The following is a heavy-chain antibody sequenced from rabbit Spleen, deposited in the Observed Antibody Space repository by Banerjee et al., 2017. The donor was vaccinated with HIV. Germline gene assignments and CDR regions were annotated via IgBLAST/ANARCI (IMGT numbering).Heavy chain of an antibody. J-gene: IGHJ6*01. CDR3: ARDAGTSFSTYGMDL. V-gene: IGHV1S40*01. CDR2: IDGGSGVGT. CDR1: GFTLNNYW. Sequence: QSLEESGGDLVKPGASLTLTCTASGFTLNNYWICWVRQAPGKGLEWIACIDGGSGVGTYYASWAKGRFTISKSSSTTVTLQMTSLTAADTATYFCARDAGTSFSTYGMDLGPGHPRHRL. D-gene: IGHD8-1*01.